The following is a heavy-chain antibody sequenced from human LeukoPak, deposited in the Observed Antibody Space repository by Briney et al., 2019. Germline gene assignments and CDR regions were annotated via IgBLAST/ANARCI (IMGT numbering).Heavy chain of an antibody. CDR1: GFTFSSYS. CDR2: ISSSSSYI. J-gene: IGHJ4*02. V-gene: IGHV3-21*04. CDR3: ARGPEVATSADY. D-gene: IGHD5-12*01. Sequence: GGSLRLSCAASGFTFSSYSMNWVRQAPGKGLEWVSSISSSSSYIYYADSVKGRFTISRDNAKDSLYLQMNSLRAEDTAVYYCARGPEVATSADYWGQGTLVTVSS.